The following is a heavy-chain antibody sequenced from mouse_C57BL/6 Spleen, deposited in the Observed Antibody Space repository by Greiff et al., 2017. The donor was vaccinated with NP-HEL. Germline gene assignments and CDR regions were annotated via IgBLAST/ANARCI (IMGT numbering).Heavy chain of an antibody. CDR3: ARRGDDDEGFDY. D-gene: IGHD2-4*01. J-gene: IGHJ2*01. Sequence: EVQLVESGGDLVKPGGSLKLSCAASGFTFRSYGMSWVRQTPEKRLEWVATISSGGSYNYYPDSVKGRFTISRDNAKNTLYRQMSSLKSEDTAMYYCARRGDDDEGFDYWGQGTTLTVSS. CDR1: GFTFRSYG. CDR2: ISSGGSYN. V-gene: IGHV5-6*01.